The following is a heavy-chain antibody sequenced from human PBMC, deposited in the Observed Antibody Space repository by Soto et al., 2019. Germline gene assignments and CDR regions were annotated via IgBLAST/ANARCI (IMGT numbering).Heavy chain of an antibody. CDR3: VRRHVSATGIDWFDP. CDR2: INDANGDT. Sequence: GASVQVPCKPSGYTFTSYGIHWVRQAPGQRLEWMGWINDANGDTKYSPKFQGRVTITRDTSASTAYMELSSLRSEDTAVYYCVRRHVSATGIDWFDPWGQGTLVTVSS. V-gene: IGHV1-3*01. D-gene: IGHD6-13*01. CDR1: GYTFTSYG. J-gene: IGHJ5*02.